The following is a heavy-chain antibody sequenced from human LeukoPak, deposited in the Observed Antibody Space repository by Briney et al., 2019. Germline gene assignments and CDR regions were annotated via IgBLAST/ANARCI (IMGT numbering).Heavy chain of an antibody. Sequence: ASVKVSCKASGYTFTTYAMNWVRQAPGQGLEWMGWINTNTGNPTYAQGFTGRFVFSLDTSVSTAYLQISSLKAEDTAVYYCARGSQVGRQLGSYELYYYYYMDVWGKGTTVTVSS. CDR1: GYTFTTYA. J-gene: IGHJ6*03. CDR3: ARGSQVGRQLGSYELYYYYYMDV. CDR2: INTNTGNP. V-gene: IGHV7-4-1*02. D-gene: IGHD6-13*01.